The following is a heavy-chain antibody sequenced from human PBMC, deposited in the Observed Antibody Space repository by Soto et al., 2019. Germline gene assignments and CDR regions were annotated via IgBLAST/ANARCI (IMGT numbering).Heavy chain of an antibody. V-gene: IGHV2-5*01. D-gene: IGHD5-12*01. CDR3: VHDGKLGYIGYDRFGY. CDR2: IYWNDDA. Sequence: QITLKESGPTLMKPTQTLTLTCTFSGFSLSTDEVGVGWIRQPPGKALEWLALIYWNDDARYSPSLKSRLTITKDTSKNQVVLTMTNMDPVDTATYYCVHDGKLGYIGYDRFGYWGQGTLVTVSS. CDR1: GFSLSTDEVG. J-gene: IGHJ4*02.